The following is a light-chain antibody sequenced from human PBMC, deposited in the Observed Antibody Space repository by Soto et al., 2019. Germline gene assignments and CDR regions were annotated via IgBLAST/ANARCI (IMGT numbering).Light chain of an antibody. Sequence: DIVMTQSPDSLAVSLGERATINCKSSQSVSYSSNNKNYLAWYQQKPGQPPKLLIYWASTRESGVPDRFSGSXXXTXXXXXXXXXXXEDXXXXYXXXXYSTPPYTFGQGTKLEIK. CDR3: XXXYSTPPYT. CDR2: WAS. V-gene: IGKV4-1*01. CDR1: QSVSYSSNNKNY. J-gene: IGKJ2*01.